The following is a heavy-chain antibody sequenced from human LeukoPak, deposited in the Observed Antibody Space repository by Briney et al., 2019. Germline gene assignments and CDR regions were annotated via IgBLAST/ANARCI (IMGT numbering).Heavy chain of an antibody. D-gene: IGHD2-2*01. CDR3: ARELYCSSTSCHGVWFDP. V-gene: IGHV4-59*01. J-gene: IGHJ5*02. CDR2: IYHSGST. CDR1: GGSISSYY. Sequence: SETLSLTCTVSGGSISSYYWSWIRQPPGKGLEWIGYIYHSGSTNYNPSLKSRVTISVDTSKNQFSLKLSSVTAADTAVYYCARELYCSSTSCHGVWFDPWGQGTLVTVSS.